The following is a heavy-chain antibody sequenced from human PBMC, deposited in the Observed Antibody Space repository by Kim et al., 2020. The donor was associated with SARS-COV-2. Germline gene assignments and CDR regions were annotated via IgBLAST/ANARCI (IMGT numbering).Heavy chain of an antibody. J-gene: IGHJ3*01. CDR3: AKAGYRDPGDDDFDV. Sequence: GGSLRLSCAASGFTFSTYGMHWVRQAPGKGLEWVAVIWFDGGNRYYADSVKGRFTISRDNSKNILYLEMSSLRAEDTAVYYCAKAGYRDPGDDDFDVWGQGTVVSLSS. D-gene: IGHD3-16*01. V-gene: IGHV3-33*06. CDR1: GFTFSTYG. CDR2: IWFDGGNR.